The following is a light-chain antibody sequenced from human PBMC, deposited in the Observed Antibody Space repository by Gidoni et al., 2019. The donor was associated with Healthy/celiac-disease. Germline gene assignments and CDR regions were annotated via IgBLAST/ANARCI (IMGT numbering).Light chain of an antibody. V-gene: IGKV3-11*01. CDR3: QQRSNWPPWT. J-gene: IGKJ1*01. Sequence: EIVLTQSPATLSLSPGERAPLSFRASQSVSSYLAWYQQTPGQAPSLLIYDAANMATGIPARFSGSGSGTDFTLTISSLEPEDVAVYYCQQRSNWPPWTFGQGTKVEIK. CDR2: DAA. CDR1: QSVSSY.